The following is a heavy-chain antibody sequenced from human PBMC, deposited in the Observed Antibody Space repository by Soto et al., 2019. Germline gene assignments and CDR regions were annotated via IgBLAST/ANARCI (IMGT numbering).Heavy chain of an antibody. Sequence: ETLSLTCAVYGGSFSGYYWSWIRQPPGKGLEWVANIKQDGSEKYYVDSVKGRFFISRDNAKNSLYLQLNSLRAEDTAVYYCARDADASGWYHYGFDVWGQGTLVTVSS. J-gene: IGHJ6*02. V-gene: IGHV3-7*01. CDR2: IKQDGSEK. CDR1: GGSFSGYY. D-gene: IGHD6-19*01. CDR3: ARDADASGWYHYGFDV.